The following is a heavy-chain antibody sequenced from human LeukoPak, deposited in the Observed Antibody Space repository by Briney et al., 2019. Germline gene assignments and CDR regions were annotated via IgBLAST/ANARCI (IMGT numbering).Heavy chain of an antibody. D-gene: IGHD2-15*01. CDR1: GFTVSSNY. CDR2: FYSGGST. V-gene: IGHV3-66*01. J-gene: IGHJ5*02. Sequence: GGSLRLSCVASGFTVSSNYMSWVRQAPGKGLEWVSMFYSGGSTFYADSVKGRFTTARDSSKNTLYLQMNTLRAEDTAVYYAVAAIVVVAAWGQGTLVTVSS. CDR3: VAAIVVVAA.